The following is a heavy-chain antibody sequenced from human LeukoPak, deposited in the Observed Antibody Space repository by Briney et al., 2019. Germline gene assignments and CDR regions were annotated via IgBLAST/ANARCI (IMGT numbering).Heavy chain of an antibody. V-gene: IGHV3-73*01. CDR3: TRHGLYYDFWSGYLGAGDYYYYGMDV. D-gene: IGHD3-3*01. Sequence: GRSLRLSCAASGFTFSGSAMHWVRQASGKGLEWVGRIRSKANSYATAYAASVKGRFTISRDDSKNTAYLQMNSLKTEDTAVYYCTRHGLYYDFWSGYLGAGDYYYYGMDVWGQGTTVTVSS. CDR2: IRSKANSYAT. CDR1: GFTFSGSA. J-gene: IGHJ6*02.